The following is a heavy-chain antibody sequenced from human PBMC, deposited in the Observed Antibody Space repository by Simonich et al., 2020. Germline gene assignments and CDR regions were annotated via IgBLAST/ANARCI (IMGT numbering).Heavy chain of an antibody. J-gene: IGHJ1*01. D-gene: IGHD6-13*01. CDR1: GYTFTGYY. V-gene: IGHV1-2*02. CDR3: ARSHIAAAGTGYFQH. Sequence: QVQLVQSGAEVKKPGASVKVSCKASGYTFTGYYMHWVRQAPGQGLEGKGWLNPNSGGTNYAQKFQGRVTMTRDTSISTAYMELSRLRSDDTAVYYCARSHIAAAGTGYFQHWGQGTLVTVSS. CDR2: LNPNSGGT.